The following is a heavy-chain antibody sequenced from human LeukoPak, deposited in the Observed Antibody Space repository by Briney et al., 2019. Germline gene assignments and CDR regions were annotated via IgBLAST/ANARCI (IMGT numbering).Heavy chain of an antibody. Sequence: PSETLSLTCTVSGGSISSSSFYWVWLRQPPGKGLEWIGSIYYSGSTYYNPSLKSRVTISVDTSKNQLSLKLSSVTAADTAVYFCAGPSECCWSAFRLWGRGTLVTVSS. V-gene: IGHV4-39*01. CDR2: IYYSGST. CDR3: AGPSECCWSAFRL. J-gene: IGHJ2*01. CDR1: GGSISSSSFY. D-gene: IGHD3-3*01.